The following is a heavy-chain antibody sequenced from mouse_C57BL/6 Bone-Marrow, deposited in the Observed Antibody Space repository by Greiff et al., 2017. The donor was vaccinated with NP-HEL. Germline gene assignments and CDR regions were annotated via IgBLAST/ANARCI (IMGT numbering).Heavy chain of an antibody. J-gene: IGHJ3*01. CDR1: GYTFTDYY. Sequence: VQLKQSGPELVKPGASVKISCKASGYTFTDYYMNWVKQSHGKSLEWIGDINPNNGGTSYNQKFKGKATLTVDKSSSTAYMELRSLTSEDSAVYYCARLHYSNYEAYWGQGTLVTVSA. D-gene: IGHD2-5*01. V-gene: IGHV1-26*01. CDR3: ARLHYSNYEAY. CDR2: INPNNGGT.